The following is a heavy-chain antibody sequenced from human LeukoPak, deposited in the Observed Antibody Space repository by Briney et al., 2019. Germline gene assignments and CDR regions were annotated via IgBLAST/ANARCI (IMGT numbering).Heavy chain of an antibody. J-gene: IGHJ4*02. CDR2: IRYDGSNK. V-gene: IGHV3-30*02. Sequence: GGSLRLSCAASGFTFSSYGMHWVRQAPGKGLEWVAFIRYDGSNKYYADSVKGRFTISRDNSKNTLYLQMNSLRAEDTAVYYCANDCSSTSCYTSITPGNYWGQGTLVTVSS. CDR1: GFTFSSYG. D-gene: IGHD2-2*02. CDR3: ANDCSSTSCYTSITPGNY.